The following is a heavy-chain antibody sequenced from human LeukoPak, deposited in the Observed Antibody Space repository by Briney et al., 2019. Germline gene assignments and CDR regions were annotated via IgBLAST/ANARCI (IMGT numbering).Heavy chain of an antibody. Sequence: PGGSLRLSCAASGFTFSSYSMNWVRQAPGKGLEWVSSISSSSSYIYYADSVKGRFTISRDNSKNTLYLQMNSLRAEDTAVYYCAKLVAAVASGFQHWGQGTLVTVSS. CDR1: GFTFSSYS. V-gene: IGHV3-21*04. CDR2: ISSSSSYI. D-gene: IGHD6-19*01. J-gene: IGHJ1*01. CDR3: AKLVAAVASGFQH.